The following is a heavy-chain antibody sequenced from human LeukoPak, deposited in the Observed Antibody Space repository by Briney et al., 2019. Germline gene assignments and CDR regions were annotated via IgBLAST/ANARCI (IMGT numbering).Heavy chain of an antibody. CDR3: ARDWDTDRSPTRYCYYMDV. Sequence: ASVKVSCKASGYTFTGYYMHWVRQAPGQGLEWMGWINPNSGGTNYAQKFQGRVTMTRDTSISTAYMELSRLRSDDTAVYYCARDWDTDRSPTRYCYYMDVWGKGTTVTVSS. CDR1: GYTFTGYY. D-gene: IGHD5-18*01. V-gene: IGHV1-2*02. CDR2: INPNSGGT. J-gene: IGHJ6*03.